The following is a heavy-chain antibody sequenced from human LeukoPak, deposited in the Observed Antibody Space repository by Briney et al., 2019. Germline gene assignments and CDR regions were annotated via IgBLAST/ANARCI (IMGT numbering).Heavy chain of an antibody. CDR1: GYTVSSYA. J-gene: IGHJ4*02. D-gene: IGHD3-22*01. Sequence: GLSLRLSYAASGYTVSSYAMIWVRQAPGKGLERVSAISGSGGSTYYADSVKGRFTISRDNSKNTLYLQMNSLIADETAVYYSAKDGYYDSSVYYYFDYGRRGALVTVSS. V-gene: IGHV3-23*01. CDR3: AKDGYYDSSVYYYFDY. CDR2: ISGSGGST.